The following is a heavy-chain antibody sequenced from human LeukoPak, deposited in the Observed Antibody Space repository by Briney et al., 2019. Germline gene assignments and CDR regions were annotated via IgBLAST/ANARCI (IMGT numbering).Heavy chain of an antibody. D-gene: IGHD3-3*02. V-gene: IGHV1-8*01. J-gene: IGHJ3*02. CDR2: MNPRDNT. Sequence: GASVKVSCKASGYTSTSPDINWVRLATGRGLEWLGWMNPRDNTGYAQKFQGRVTLTRDKSINTAYMELSSLRSEDTAVYYCARYTQHYGFDIWGQGTMVTVSA. CDR1: GYTSTSPD. CDR3: ARYTQHYGFDI.